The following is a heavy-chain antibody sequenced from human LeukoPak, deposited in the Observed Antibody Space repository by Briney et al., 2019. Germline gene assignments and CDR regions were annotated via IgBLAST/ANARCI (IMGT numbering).Heavy chain of an antibody. CDR2: ISSSSSYI. J-gene: IGHJ4*02. D-gene: IGHD6-19*01. Sequence: GGSLRLSCAASGFTFSSYSMNWVRQAPGKGLEWVSSISSSSSYIYYADSVKGRFTISRDNAKNSLYLQMNSLRAEDTAVYYCARGRSGWDFGYWGQGTLVTVSS. CDR1: GFTFSSYS. V-gene: IGHV3-21*01. CDR3: ARGRSGWDFGY.